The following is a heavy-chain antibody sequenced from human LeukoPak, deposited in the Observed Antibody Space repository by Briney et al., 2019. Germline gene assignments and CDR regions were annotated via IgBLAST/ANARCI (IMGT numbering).Heavy chain of an antibody. V-gene: IGHV1-69-2*01. CDR1: GYTFTGYY. J-gene: IGHJ4*02. Sequence: ASVKVSCKASGYTFTGYYMHWVQQAPGKGLEWMGLVDPEDGETIYAEKFQGRVTITADTSTDTAYMELSSLRSEDTAVYYCALSRYSSSDPFDYWGQGTLVTVSS. D-gene: IGHD6-13*01. CDR3: ALSRYSSSDPFDY. CDR2: VDPEDGET.